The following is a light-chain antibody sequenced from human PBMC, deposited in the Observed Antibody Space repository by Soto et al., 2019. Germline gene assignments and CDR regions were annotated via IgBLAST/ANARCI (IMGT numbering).Light chain of an antibody. CDR2: DVN. CDR1: SSDVGGYNY. CDR3: SSYTRSATYV. V-gene: IGLV2-14*03. J-gene: IGLJ1*01. Sequence: QSVLTQPASVSGSPGQSITISCTGTSSDVGGYNYVSWYQQHPGKAPKLMIYDVNNRPSGVSSRFSGSKSGNTASLTISGLQAEDEADYYCSSYTRSATYVFATGTKLHRP.